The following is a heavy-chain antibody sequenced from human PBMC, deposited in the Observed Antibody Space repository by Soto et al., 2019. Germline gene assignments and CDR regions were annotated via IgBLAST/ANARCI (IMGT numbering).Heavy chain of an antibody. CDR1: LDTVSINIAA. CDR3: ARQSSSSYYYYRMDV. D-gene: IGHD6-6*01. CDR2: TYYRSKGYN. J-gene: IGHJ6*02. V-gene: IGHV6-1*01. Sequence: RTLSLSSAISLDTVSINIAASSSIRQSPSRGHDWLGRTYYRSKGYNEYAVPVKSRITINPDTSKNQFSLQLNSVTPEDSAVYYCARQSSSSYYYYRMDVWGQGTTVTVSS.